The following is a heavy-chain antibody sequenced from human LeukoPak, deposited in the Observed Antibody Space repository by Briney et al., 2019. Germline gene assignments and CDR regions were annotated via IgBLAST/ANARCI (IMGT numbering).Heavy chain of an antibody. CDR1: GFTFSNYD. D-gene: IGHD3-22*01. CDR2: ISYDGSNK. CDR3: AKKLYDNYNSANDY. Sequence: GGSLRLSCAASGFTFSNYDMHWVRQAPGKGLEWVAVISYDGSNKYYADSVKGRFTISRDNSKNTLYLQMDSLRAEDTAVYYCAKKLYDNYNSANDYWGQGTLVTVSS. V-gene: IGHV3-30*18. J-gene: IGHJ4*02.